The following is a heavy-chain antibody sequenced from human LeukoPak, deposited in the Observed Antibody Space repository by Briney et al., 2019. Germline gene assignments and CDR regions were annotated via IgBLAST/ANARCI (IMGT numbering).Heavy chain of an antibody. J-gene: IGHJ3*02. D-gene: IGHD3-16*01. CDR1: GGSNISYY. Sequence: SETLSLTCNVSGGSNISYYWSWIRQPPGKGPEWLGYIFYSGSTNFNPSLKSRVTILVDTSKNQFSLKLSSVTAADTAVYYCARHGVGGRAFDIWGQGTMVTVSS. V-gene: IGHV4-59*08. CDR3: ARHGVGGRAFDI. CDR2: IFYSGST.